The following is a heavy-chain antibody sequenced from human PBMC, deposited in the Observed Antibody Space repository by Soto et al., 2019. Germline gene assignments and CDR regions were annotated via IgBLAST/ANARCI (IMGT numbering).Heavy chain of an antibody. D-gene: IGHD1-1*01. Sequence: PSETLSLTCTVSGGFISSSNYYWGWLRQAPGKELEWIGSIFYSGSTYHSPSLKSRVTMSVDTSKTAFSLQMTYVTAADTAVYYCARHQLVSRYFDLWGRGTLVTVSS. CDR2: IFYSGST. CDR1: GGFISSSNYY. V-gene: IGHV4-39*01. CDR3: ARHQLVSRYFDL. J-gene: IGHJ2*01.